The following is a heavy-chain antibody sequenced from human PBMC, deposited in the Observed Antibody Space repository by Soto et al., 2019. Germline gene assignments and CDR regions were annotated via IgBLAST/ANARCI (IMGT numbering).Heavy chain of an antibody. CDR3: ARHRGGWVTFDY. Sequence: PSETLSLTCTVSGGSISSGSYYWGWIRQPPGKGLEWIGSIYYNGSTYYNPSLKSRVTISVDTSKNQFSLKLSSVTAADTAVYYCARHRGGWVTFDYWGQGTLVTVSS. D-gene: IGHD3-16*01. CDR2: IYYNGST. V-gene: IGHV4-39*01. J-gene: IGHJ4*02. CDR1: GGSISSGSYY.